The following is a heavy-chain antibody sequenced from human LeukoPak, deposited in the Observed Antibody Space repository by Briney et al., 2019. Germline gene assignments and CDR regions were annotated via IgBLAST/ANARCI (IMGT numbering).Heavy chain of an antibody. Sequence: PGGSLRLSCAASGFTFSSYSMNWVRQAPGKGLEWVSYISGTSRTIYYADSVKGRFTISRDNAKKSLYLQMHSLRAEDTAVYYCARDSHKFDSSGYYPDAFDIWGQGTMVTVSS. V-gene: IGHV3-48*04. D-gene: IGHD3-22*01. CDR3: ARDSHKFDSSGYYPDAFDI. CDR2: ISGTSRTI. J-gene: IGHJ3*02. CDR1: GFTFSSYS.